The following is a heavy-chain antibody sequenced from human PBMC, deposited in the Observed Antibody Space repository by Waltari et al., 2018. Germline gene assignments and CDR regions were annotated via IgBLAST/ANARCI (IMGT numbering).Heavy chain of an antibody. V-gene: IGHV3-30-3*01. CDR1: GFTFTSYA. J-gene: IGHJ3*02. Sequence: QVQLVESGGGVVQPGGSLRLSCAASGFTFTSYAVHWVRQAPGKGLEWVAVISLDGNTYYYADSVKGRFTMSRDNSRKMVYLQMNSLRGEDTAVYYCARDYTGEGAFDIWGQGATATVSS. CDR3: ARDYTGEGAFDI. CDR2: ISLDGNTY. D-gene: IGHD2-8*02.